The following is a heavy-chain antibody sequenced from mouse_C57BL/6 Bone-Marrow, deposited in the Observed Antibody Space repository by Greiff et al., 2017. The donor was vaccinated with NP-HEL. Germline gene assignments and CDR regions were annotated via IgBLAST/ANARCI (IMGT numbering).Heavy chain of an antibody. Sequence: QVHVKQSGPELVKPGASVKISCKASGYSFTSYYIHWVKQRPGQGLEWIGWIYPGSGNTKYNEKFKGKATLTADTSSSTAYMQLSSLTSEDSAVYYCARFYYDLGYWGQGTTLTVSS. D-gene: IGHD2-4*01. CDR3: ARFYYDLGY. CDR2: IYPGSGNT. J-gene: IGHJ2*01. V-gene: IGHV1-66*01. CDR1: GYSFTSYY.